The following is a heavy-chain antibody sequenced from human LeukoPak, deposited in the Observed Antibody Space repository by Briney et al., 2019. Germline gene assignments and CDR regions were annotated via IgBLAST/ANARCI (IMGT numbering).Heavy chain of an antibody. D-gene: IGHD1-26*01. V-gene: IGHV4-38-2*02. Sequence: PSETLSLTCTVSGYSISSGYYWGWIRQPPVKGLEWIGSIYYSGSTYYNPSLKSRVTISVDTSKNQFSLKLSSVTAADTAVYYCARLSGSGDYWGQGTLVTVSS. CDR3: ARLSGSGDY. J-gene: IGHJ4*02. CDR1: GYSISSGYY. CDR2: IYYSGST.